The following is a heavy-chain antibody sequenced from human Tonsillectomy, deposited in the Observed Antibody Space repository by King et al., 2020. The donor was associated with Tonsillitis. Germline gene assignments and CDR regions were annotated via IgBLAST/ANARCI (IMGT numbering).Heavy chain of an antibody. CDR3: ASSGFIRGYSYPYNWFDP. D-gene: IGHD5-18*01. J-gene: IGHJ5*02. CDR2: INPNSGGT. CDR1: GYTFTGYY. V-gene: IGHV1-2*02. Sequence: QLVQSGAEVKKPGASVKVSCKASGYTFTGYYIHWVRQAPGQGLEWMGWINPNSGGTNYAQKFQGRVTMTRDTTITTDYMELSRLRSDDTAVYYCASSGFIRGYSYPYNWFDPWGQGTLVTVSS.